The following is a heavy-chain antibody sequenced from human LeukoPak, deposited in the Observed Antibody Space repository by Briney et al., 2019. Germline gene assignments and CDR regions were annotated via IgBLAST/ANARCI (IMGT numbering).Heavy chain of an antibody. CDR1: GFTFSSSA. D-gene: IGHD2-15*01. Sequence: GGSLRLSCAASGFTFSSSAMSWVRQAPGKGLEWVSAISNNGGYTYYADSVQGRFTISRDNSKSTLCLQMNSLRAEDTAVYYCAKQLGYCSDGSXYFPYXGQGTLVTVSS. J-gene: IGHJ4*02. V-gene: IGHV3-23*01. CDR3: AKQLGYCSDGSXYFPY. CDR2: ISNNGGYT.